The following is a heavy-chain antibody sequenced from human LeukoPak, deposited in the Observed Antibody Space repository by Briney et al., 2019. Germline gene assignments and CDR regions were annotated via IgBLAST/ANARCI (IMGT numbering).Heavy chain of an antibody. CDR2: ISGSGATT. J-gene: IGHJ4*02. CDR1: GFTFSNFA. CDR3: VRETTEGAKDH. V-gene: IGHV3-23*01. D-gene: IGHD1-14*01. Sequence: PGGSLRLSCAASGFTFSNFAMRWVRQAPGKGLEWVAAISGSGATTNYADSVQGRFTLSRDNSKNTLYLQMNSLRAEDTAIYYCVRETTEGAKDHWGQGTLVTVSS.